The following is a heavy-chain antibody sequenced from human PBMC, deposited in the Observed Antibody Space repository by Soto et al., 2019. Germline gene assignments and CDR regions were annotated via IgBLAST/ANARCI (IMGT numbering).Heavy chain of an antibody. D-gene: IGHD2-15*01. CDR2: IKSKTDGGTT. CDR1: GFTFSNDW. Sequence: EVQLVESGGGLVKPGGSLRLSCAASGFTFSNDWMSWVRQAPGKGLEWVGRIKSKTDGGTTDYAAPVKGRFTISRDDSNNTLYLQMNSLKTEDTAVYYCTTDSWYSIFDYWGQGTLVTVSS. J-gene: IGHJ4*02. V-gene: IGHV3-15*01. CDR3: TTDSWYSIFDY.